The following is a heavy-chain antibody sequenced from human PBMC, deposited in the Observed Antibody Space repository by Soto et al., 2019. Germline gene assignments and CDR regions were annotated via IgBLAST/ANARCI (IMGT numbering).Heavy chain of an antibody. CDR3: ARNVRAWGPQH. CDR2: ISSSSSYI. V-gene: IGHV3-21*01. J-gene: IGHJ1*01. D-gene: IGHD3-16*01. Sequence: PGGSLRLSCAASGFTFSSYSMNWVRQAPGKGLEWVSSISSSSSYIYYADSVKGRFAISRDNAKNSLYLQMNSLRAEDTAVYYCARNVRAWGPQHWGQGTLVTVSS. CDR1: GFTFSSYS.